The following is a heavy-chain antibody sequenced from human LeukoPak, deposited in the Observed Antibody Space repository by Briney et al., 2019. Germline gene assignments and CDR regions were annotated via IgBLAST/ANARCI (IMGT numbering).Heavy chain of an antibody. CDR1: GGSISGYY. CDR3: ARGGFTMIAC. CDR2: IYSSGTT. V-gene: IGHV4-59*01. Sequence: SETLSLTCTVSGGSISGYYWSWIRQPPGKGLEWIGYIYSSGTTNYNPSLKSRVTISVDASKNQFSLQLSSVTAADAAVYYCARGGFTMIACWGQGTLVTVSS. J-gene: IGHJ4*02. D-gene: IGHD3-22*01.